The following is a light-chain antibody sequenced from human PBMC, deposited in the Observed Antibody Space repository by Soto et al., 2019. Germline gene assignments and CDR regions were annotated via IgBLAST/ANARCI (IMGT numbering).Light chain of an antibody. CDR2: DAS. CDR1: QNIISW. J-gene: IGKJ1*01. V-gene: IGKV1-5*01. Sequence: DIPMTQSPATLSASPGDRATITCRASQNIISWLAWYQQKPGKAPKLLIYDASSLQAGVPSRFSGSRAGAVFTLTISSLQEDDFTSYYWQHYKSHSSTFGQGTKVEI. CDR3: QHYKSHSST.